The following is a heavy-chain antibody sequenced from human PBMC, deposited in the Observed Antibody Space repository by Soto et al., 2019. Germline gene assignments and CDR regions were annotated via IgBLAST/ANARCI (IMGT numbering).Heavy chain of an antibody. D-gene: IGHD1-26*01. Sequence: EVQLVESGGGLVQPGRSLRLSCAASGFTFDDYAMHWVRQAPGKGLEWVSGISWNSGSIGYADSVKGRFTISRDNAKNSLYLKMNRLRAEDTALDDCAAVSLVGATRGWFDPWGQGTLVTVAS. J-gene: IGHJ5*02. CDR2: ISWNSGSI. CDR1: GFTFDDYA. V-gene: IGHV3-9*01. CDR3: AAVSLVGATRGWFDP.